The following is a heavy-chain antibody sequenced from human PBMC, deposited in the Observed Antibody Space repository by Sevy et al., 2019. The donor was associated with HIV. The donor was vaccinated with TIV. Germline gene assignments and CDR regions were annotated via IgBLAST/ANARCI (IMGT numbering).Heavy chain of an antibody. CDR1: GFTFSSYA. CDR3: ARIGIVGAKASYFDY. V-gene: IGHV3-30*04. CDR2: ISYDGSNK. D-gene: IGHD1-26*01. J-gene: IGHJ4*02. Sequence: GGSLRLSCAASGFTFSSYAMHWVRQAPGRGLEWVAVISYDGSNKYYADSVKGRFTISRDNSKNTLYLQMNSLRAEDTAVYYCARIGIVGAKASYFDYWGQGTLVTVSS.